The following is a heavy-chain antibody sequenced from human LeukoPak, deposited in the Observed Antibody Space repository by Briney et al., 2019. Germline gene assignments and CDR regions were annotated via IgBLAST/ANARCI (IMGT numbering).Heavy chain of an antibody. CDR3: ARDGYYVWGSYRLYYFDY. D-gene: IGHD3-16*02. Sequence: GASVKVSCKASGYTFTSYAMHWVRQAPGQRLEWMGWINAGNGNTKYSRKFQGRVTITRDTSASTAYMELSSLRSEDTAVYYCARDGYYVWGSYRLYYFDYWGQGTLVTVSS. J-gene: IGHJ4*02. V-gene: IGHV1-3*01. CDR1: GYTFTSYA. CDR2: INAGNGNT.